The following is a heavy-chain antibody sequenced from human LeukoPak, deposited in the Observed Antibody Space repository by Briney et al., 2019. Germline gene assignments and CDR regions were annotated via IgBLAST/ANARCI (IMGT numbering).Heavy chain of an antibody. V-gene: IGHV1-2*02. D-gene: IGHD3-10*01. CDR2: INPNSGGT. CDR3: ARNSVIHSGGYQYYFDY. J-gene: IGHJ4*02. CDR1: GYTFTGYY. Sequence: GASVKVSCKASGYTFTGYYMHWVRQAPGQGLEWMGWINPNSGGTNYAQKFQGRVTMTRDTSISTAYMELSRLRSDDTAVYYCARNSVIHSGGYQYYFDYWGQGTLVTVSS.